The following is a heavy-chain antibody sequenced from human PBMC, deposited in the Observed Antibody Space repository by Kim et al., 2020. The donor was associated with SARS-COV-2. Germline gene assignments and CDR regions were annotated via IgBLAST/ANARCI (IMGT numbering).Heavy chain of an antibody. J-gene: IGHJ6*02. CDR2: IYPGDSDT. Sequence: GESLKISCKGSGYSFTSYWIGWVRQMPGKGLEWMGIIYPGDSDTRYSPSFQGQVTISADKSISTAYLQWSSLKASDTAMYYRARHAKDFNYYDSSGYHNYYYYGMDVWGQGTTVTVSS. CDR1: GYSFTSYW. V-gene: IGHV5-51*01. D-gene: IGHD3-22*01. CDR3: ARHAKDFNYYDSSGYHNYYYYGMDV.